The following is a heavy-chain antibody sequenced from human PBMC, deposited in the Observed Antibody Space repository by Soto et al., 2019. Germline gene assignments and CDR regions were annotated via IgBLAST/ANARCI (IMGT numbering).Heavy chain of an antibody. Sequence: SVNVSCKASGGTFSSYTISWVRQAPGQGLEWMGRIIPILGIANYAQKFQGRVTITADKSTSTAYMELSSLRSEDTAVYYCARWICSSTSCPGHNDPWGQGTLVTVSS. CDR1: GGTFSSYT. V-gene: IGHV1-69*02. J-gene: IGHJ5*02. D-gene: IGHD2-2*01. CDR2: IIPILGIA. CDR3: ARWICSSTSCPGHNDP.